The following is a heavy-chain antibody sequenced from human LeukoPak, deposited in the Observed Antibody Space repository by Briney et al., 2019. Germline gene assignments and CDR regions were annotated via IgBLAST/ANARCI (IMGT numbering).Heavy chain of an antibody. CDR2: FDPEDGET. J-gene: IGHJ4*02. Sequence: ASVNVSCKVSGYTLPELSMHWVRQAPGKGLEWVGGFDPEDGETIYAQKFQDRVTMTEDTSTDTAYMELSSLRSEDTAVYFCATTYYCSSTSCYSFDYWGRGTLVTVSS. D-gene: IGHD2-2*01. V-gene: IGHV1-24*01. CDR3: ATTYYCSSTSCYSFDY. CDR1: GYTLPELS.